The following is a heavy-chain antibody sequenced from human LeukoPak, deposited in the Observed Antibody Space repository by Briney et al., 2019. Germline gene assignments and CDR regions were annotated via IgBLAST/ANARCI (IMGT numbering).Heavy chain of an antibody. J-gene: IGHJ6*03. V-gene: IGHV4-39*02. D-gene: IGHD6-13*01. CDR2: IYYSGST. Sequence: PSETLSLTCTVSGGSISSSSYYWGWIRQPPGKGLEWIGSIYYSGSTNYNPSLKSRVTISVDTSKNHFSLKLSSVTAADTAVYYCARGCSSSWFNYYYYMDVWGKGTTVTISS. CDR3: ARGCSSSWFNYYYYMDV. CDR1: GGSISSSSYY.